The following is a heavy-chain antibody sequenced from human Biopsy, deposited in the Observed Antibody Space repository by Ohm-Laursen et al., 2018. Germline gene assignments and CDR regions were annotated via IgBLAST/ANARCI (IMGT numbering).Heavy chain of an antibody. D-gene: IGHD3-3*01. CDR3: AKAGPARSGYYTGFVVDGCDS. Sequence: SLRLSCSASGFTFSTYAMTWVRQAPGKGLEWVLAISGSGDTTYYADSVKGRFTISRDNSKNTVSLQMNSLRAEDTALYYCAKAGPARSGYYTGFVVDGCDSWGQGTLVTVSS. J-gene: IGHJ4*02. CDR1: GFTFSTYA. V-gene: IGHV3-23*01. CDR2: ISGSGDTT.